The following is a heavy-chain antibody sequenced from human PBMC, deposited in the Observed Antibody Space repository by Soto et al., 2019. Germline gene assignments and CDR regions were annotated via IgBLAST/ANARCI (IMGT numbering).Heavy chain of an antibody. D-gene: IGHD3-3*01. CDR1: GGTSTRYA. CDR2: IVPMFGTS. Sequence: QERLVQSGAEVRKPGSSVKVSCEVTGGTSTRYAINWVRQAPGQGLEWMGGIVPMFGTSKYAQKFQGRVTITADTSTNIADMELRSLRSEDTAVYYCNRGSEYDFWSGYLWGQGTLVSVSS. V-gene: IGHV1-69*06. CDR3: NRGSEYDFWSGYL. J-gene: IGHJ4*02.